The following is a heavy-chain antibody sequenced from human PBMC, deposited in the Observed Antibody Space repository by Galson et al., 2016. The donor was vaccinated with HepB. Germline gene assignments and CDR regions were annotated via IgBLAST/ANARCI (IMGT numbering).Heavy chain of an antibody. Sequence: SLRLSCAASGFTFSLYGMHWVRQAPGKGLEWVANINEDGGTKNYVDSVMGRFTISRDNAKNSLYLQMNSLRDDDTAVYYCATDGGWYAWFDPWGQGTLVTVSS. CDR1: GFTFSLYG. CDR2: INEDGGTK. J-gene: IGHJ5*02. CDR3: ATDGGWYAWFDP. V-gene: IGHV3-7*03. D-gene: IGHD6-19*01.